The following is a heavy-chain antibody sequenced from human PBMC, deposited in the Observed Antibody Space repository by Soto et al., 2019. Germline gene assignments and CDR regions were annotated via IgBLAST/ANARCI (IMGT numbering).Heavy chain of an antibody. CDR3: ARESRYCSSTSCYGGFDY. V-gene: IGHV4-30-2*01. CDR2: IYHSGST. D-gene: IGHD2-2*01. J-gene: IGHJ4*02. CDR1: GGSISSGGYS. Sequence: SETLSLTCAVSGGSISSGGYSWSWIRQPPGKGLEWIGYIYHSGSTYYNPSLKSRVTISVDRSKNQFSLKLSSVTAADTAVYYCARESRYCSSTSCYGGFDYWGQGTLVTVSS.